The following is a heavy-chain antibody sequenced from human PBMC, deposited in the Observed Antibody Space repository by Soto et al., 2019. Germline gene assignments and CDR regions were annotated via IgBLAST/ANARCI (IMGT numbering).Heavy chain of an antibody. CDR3: AREVQVHTPAFVY. Sequence: QVRLVQSGAEIKKPGSSVKVSCQSSGGTFNTYAMNWVRQAPGQGPEWMGDISPMFGAANYAPKFQGRVTITADESTGTSYMQLSSLTSEDTALYFCAREVQVHTPAFVYWGQGTLVTVSS. CDR1: GGTFNTYA. V-gene: IGHV1-69*19. CDR2: ISPMFGAA. D-gene: IGHD3-10*01. J-gene: IGHJ4*02.